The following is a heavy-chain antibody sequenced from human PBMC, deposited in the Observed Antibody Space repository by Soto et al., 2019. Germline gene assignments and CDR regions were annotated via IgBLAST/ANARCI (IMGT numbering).Heavy chain of an antibody. D-gene: IGHD4-17*01. J-gene: IGHJ6*02. V-gene: IGHV3-30-3*01. Sequence: GGSLRLSCAASGFTFSSYAMHWVRQAPGKGLEWVAVISYDGSNKYYADSVKGRFTISRDNSKNTLYLQMNSLRAEDTAVYYCARDNKSVGEYDYYGMDVWGQGTTVTVSS. CDR1: GFTFSSYA. CDR3: ARDNKSVGEYDYYGMDV. CDR2: ISYDGSNK.